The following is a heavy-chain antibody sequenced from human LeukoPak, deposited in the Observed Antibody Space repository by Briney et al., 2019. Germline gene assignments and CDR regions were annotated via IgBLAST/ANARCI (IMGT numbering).Heavy chain of an antibody. D-gene: IGHD5-24*01. Sequence: GGSLRLSCAASGFTFSGSAMHWVRQASGKGLEWVGRIRSKANSYATAYAASVKGRFTISRDDSKNTAYLQMNSLKTEDTAVYYCTTRMATVDYWGQGTLSPSPQ. J-gene: IGHJ4*02. CDR1: GFTFSGSA. CDR3: TTRMATVDY. V-gene: IGHV3-73*01. CDR2: IRSKANSYAT.